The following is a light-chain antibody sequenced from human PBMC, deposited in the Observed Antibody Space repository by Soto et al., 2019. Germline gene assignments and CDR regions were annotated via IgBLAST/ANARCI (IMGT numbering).Light chain of an antibody. CDR3: QQYNNWPPCT. V-gene: IGKV3-15*01. J-gene: IGKJ1*01. Sequence: EIVMTQSPATLSVSPGERATLSCRASQSVRSNLAWYQQKPGQAPRLLIYGVSTRATGIPARFSGSGSETEFTLTISSLQSEDFAVYYCQQYNNWPPCTFGQGTNVEVK. CDR2: GVS. CDR1: QSVRSN.